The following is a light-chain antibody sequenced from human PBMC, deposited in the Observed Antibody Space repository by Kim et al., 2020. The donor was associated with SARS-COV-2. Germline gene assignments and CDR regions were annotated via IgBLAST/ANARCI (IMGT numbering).Light chain of an antibody. CDR2: DAS. CDR3: QQYGRSVT. J-gene: IGKJ4*01. Sequence: LSPGEAATPSCRASQSVSSSYLAWYQQKPGQAPRLLIYDASSRATGIPDRFSGSGSGTDFTLTISRLEPEDFAVYYCQQYGRSVTFGGGTKVDIK. V-gene: IGKV3-20*01. CDR1: QSVSSSY.